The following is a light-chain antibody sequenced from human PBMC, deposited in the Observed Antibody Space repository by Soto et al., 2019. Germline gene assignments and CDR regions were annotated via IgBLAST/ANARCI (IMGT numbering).Light chain of an antibody. CDR1: QTINNY. CDR3: QQLNSYPRT. J-gene: IGKJ1*01. CDR2: AAS. Sequence: DIQMTQSPSSLSASVGDSVTITCRTSQTINNYLNWYQQKPGKAPKLLIYAASTLQSGVPSRFSGSGSGTEFTLTISSLQPEDFATYYCQQLNSYPRTFGQGTKVDIK. V-gene: IGKV1-9*01.